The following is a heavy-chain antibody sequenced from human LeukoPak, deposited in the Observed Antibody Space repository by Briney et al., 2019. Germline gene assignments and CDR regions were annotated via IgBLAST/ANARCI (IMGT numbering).Heavy chain of an antibody. CDR2: IYYSGST. CDR1: GGSISSGSYY. CDR3: ARQSYSRLIDY. D-gene: IGHD3-10*01. V-gene: IGHV4-61*01. Sequence: PSQTLSLTCTVSGGSISSGSYYWSWIRQPPGKGLEWIGYIYYSGSTNYNPSLKSRVTISVDTSKNQFSLKLSSVTAADTAVYYCARQSYSRLIDYWGQGTLVTVSS. J-gene: IGHJ4*02.